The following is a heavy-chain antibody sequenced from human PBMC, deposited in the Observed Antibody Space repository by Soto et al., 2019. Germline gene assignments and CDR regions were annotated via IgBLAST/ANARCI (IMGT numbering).Heavy chain of an antibody. V-gene: IGHV1-2*02. J-gene: IGHJ6*03. CDR1: GYTFTGYY. Sequence: ASVKVSCKASGYTFTGYYMHWVRQAPGQGLEWMGWVNPNSGGTNYAQKFQGRVTMTRDTSTSTAYMELSSLRSEDTAVYYCARDSPYDFWSGYYISGYMDVWGKGTTVTVS. CDR2: VNPNSGGT. D-gene: IGHD3-3*01. CDR3: ARDSPYDFWSGYYISGYMDV.